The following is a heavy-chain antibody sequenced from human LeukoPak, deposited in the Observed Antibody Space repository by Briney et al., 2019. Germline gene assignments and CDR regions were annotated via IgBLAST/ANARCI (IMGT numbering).Heavy chain of an antibody. J-gene: IGHJ4*02. CDR1: SGSISSYY. CDR3: ARGYSSSSGRPDY. Sequence: PSETLSLTCTVSSGSISSYYWSWIRQPPGKGLEWIGYIYYSGSTNYNPSLKSRVTISVDTSKKQFSLKLSSVTAADTAVYYCARGYSSSSGRPDYWGQGTQATVSS. D-gene: IGHD6-6*01. CDR2: IYYSGST. V-gene: IGHV4-59*08.